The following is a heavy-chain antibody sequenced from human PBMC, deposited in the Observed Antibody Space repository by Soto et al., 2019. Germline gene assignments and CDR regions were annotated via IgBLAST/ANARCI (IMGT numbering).Heavy chain of an antibody. Sequence: ASVKVSCKASGYTFTSYDINWVRQATGQGLEWMGWMNPNSGNTGYAQKFQGRVTMTRNTSISTAYMELSSLRSEDTAVYYCARGHMVRGVIIITPYYYYYMDVWGKGTTVTVS. CDR1: GYTFTSYD. CDR2: MNPNSGNT. CDR3: ARGHMVRGVIIITPYYYYYMDV. J-gene: IGHJ6*03. V-gene: IGHV1-8*01. D-gene: IGHD3-10*01.